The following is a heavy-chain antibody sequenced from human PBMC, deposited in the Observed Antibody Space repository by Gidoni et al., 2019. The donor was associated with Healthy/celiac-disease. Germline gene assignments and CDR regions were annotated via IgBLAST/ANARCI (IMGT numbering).Heavy chain of an antibody. CDR1: GGSVSSGSYY. D-gene: IGHD1-26*01. CDR2: IDYRGST. V-gene: IGHV4-61*01. J-gene: IGHJ6*02. CDR3: ARDRWDGYYYYGMDV. Sequence: QVQLQESGPGLVKPSETLSLTCTVSGGSVSSGSYYWSWIRQPPGKGLEWIGYIDYRGSTNYNPSLKSRVTISVDTSKNQFSLKLSSVTAADTAVYYCARDRWDGYYYYGMDVWGQGTTVTVSS.